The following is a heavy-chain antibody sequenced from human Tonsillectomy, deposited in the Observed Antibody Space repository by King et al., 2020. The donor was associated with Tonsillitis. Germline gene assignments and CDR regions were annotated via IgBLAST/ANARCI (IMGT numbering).Heavy chain of an antibody. CDR3: ALSWQWELQSRELDY. V-gene: IGHV5-10-1*03. CDR2: IVPTDSYT. D-gene: IGHD1-26*01. Sequence: DVQLVESGAEVKKPGESLRISCKGSGYSFISYWISWVRQKPGKGLEWMGSIVPTDSYTNYSPSFQGHVTISVDKSLRTAYLQWNSLKASDTAMYYCALSWQWELQSRELDYWGQGTLVTVSS. CDR1: GYSFISYW. J-gene: IGHJ4*02.